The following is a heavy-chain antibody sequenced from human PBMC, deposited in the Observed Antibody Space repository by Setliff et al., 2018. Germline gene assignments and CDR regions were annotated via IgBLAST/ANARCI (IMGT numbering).Heavy chain of an antibody. CDR1: GATFSSHG. D-gene: IGHD3-22*01. CDR2: TIPMFGTT. CDR3: VREGVDSRSSTDYRYYMDV. Sequence: SVKVSCKASGATFSSHGISWVRQAPGQGLEWMGGTIPMFGTTEYAQKFQGRVTMTTDTSTSTAFMQLSSLRSEDTAVYYCVREGVDSRSSTDYRYYMDVWGKGTTVTVSS. V-gene: IGHV1-69*05. J-gene: IGHJ6*03.